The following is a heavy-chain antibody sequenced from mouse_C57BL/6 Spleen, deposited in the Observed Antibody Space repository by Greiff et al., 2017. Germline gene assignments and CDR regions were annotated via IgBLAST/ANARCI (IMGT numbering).Heavy chain of an antibody. D-gene: IGHD2-12*01. CDR2: ISSGSSTI. Sequence: EVQLVESGGGLVKPGGSLKLSCAASGFTFSDYGMHWVRQAPEKGLEWVAYISSGSSTIDYADTVKGRFTISRDNAKNTLFLQMTSLGSEDTAMYYCARRELYYRGFDYWGQGTTLTVSS. J-gene: IGHJ2*01. CDR3: ARRELYYRGFDY. V-gene: IGHV5-17*01. CDR1: GFTFSDYG.